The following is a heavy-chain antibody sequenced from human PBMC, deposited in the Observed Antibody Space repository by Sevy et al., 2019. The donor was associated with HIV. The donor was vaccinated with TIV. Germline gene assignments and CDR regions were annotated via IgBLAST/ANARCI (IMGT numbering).Heavy chain of an antibody. CDR1: GYTFTALD. J-gene: IGHJ4*02. V-gene: IGHV1-8*01. CDR2: MNPNTGQT. CDR3: ARGIAAGVDY. Sequence: ASVKVSSKASGYTFTALDINWVRQATGQGLEWMGWMNPNTGQTDYSQRFQGRVTMTRDTSISTAYMELHSLRSDDTAIYYCARGIAAGVDYWGQGTQVTVSS. D-gene: IGHD6-13*01.